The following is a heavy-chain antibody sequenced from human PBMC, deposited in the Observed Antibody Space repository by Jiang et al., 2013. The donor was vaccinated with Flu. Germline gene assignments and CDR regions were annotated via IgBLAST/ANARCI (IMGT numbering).Heavy chain of an antibody. V-gene: IGHV4-59*08. D-gene: IGHD2/OR15-2a*01. CDR1: GGSMSSYY. Sequence: GSGLVKPSETLSLTCTVSGGSMSSYYWSWIRQPPGKGLGWIGYISYSDVYSTGSTNYNPSLQSRVSISVDTSKNQFSLTMSSVTAADTAIYYCARHLTYHFDYWGQGTLVTVSS. CDR2: ISYSDVYSTGST. J-gene: IGHJ4*01. CDR3: ARHLTYHFDY.